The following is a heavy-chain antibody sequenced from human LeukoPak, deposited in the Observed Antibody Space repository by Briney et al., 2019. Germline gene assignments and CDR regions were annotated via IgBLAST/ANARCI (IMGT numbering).Heavy chain of an antibody. Sequence: ASVKASCKASGYTFTSYDINWVRQATGQGLEWMGWMNPNSGNTGYAQKFQGRVTMTRNTSISTAYMELSSLRSEDTAVYYCAVQGLRVDGMDVWGQGTTVTVSS. CDR1: GYTFTSYD. D-gene: IGHD1-1*01. V-gene: IGHV1-8*01. CDR2: MNPNSGNT. J-gene: IGHJ6*02. CDR3: AVQGLRVDGMDV.